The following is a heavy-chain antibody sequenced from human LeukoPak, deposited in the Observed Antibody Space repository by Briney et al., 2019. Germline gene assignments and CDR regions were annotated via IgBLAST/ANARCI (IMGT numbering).Heavy chain of an antibody. CDR3: ARAYHYDASGYYYFDY. CDR1: GFTFSSYV. V-gene: IGHV3-20*04. Sequence: GGSLRLSCATSGFTFSSYVMSWVRQAPGKGLEWVSSISWNAVSTGYADSVRGRFSISSDNAKNSLYLQMNSLGAEDTALYYCARAYHYDASGYYYFDYWGRGTLVTISS. J-gene: IGHJ4*02. CDR2: ISWNAVST. D-gene: IGHD3-22*01.